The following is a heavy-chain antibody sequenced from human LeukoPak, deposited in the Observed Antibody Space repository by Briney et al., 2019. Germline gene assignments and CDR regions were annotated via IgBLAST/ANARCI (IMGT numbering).Heavy chain of an antibody. V-gene: IGHV3-64D*06. J-gene: IGHJ4*02. D-gene: IGHD1-26*01. CDR2: INTNGGSA. Sequence: PGGSLRLSCSASGFTFSTYAMHWVRQAPGKGLEYVSSINTNGGSAYYAGSVKGRFTISRDNSTNTLYLQMSSLRPEDTAVYYCVKDVSGSYSFDYWGQGTLVTVSS. CDR3: VKDVSGSYSFDY. CDR1: GFTFSTYA.